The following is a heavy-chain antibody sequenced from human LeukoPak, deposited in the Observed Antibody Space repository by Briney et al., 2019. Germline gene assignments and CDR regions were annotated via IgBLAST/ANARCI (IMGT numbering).Heavy chain of an antibody. Sequence: PSETLSLTCAVYGGSFSGYYWSWIRQPPGKGLEWIGEINHSGSTYYNPSLKSRVTISVGTSKNQFSLKLSSVTAADTAVYFCARGPYSYDSSGAFDIWGQGTMVTVSS. D-gene: IGHD3-22*01. J-gene: IGHJ3*02. V-gene: IGHV4-34*01. CDR2: INHSGST. CDR1: GGSFSGYY. CDR3: ARGPYSYDSSGAFDI.